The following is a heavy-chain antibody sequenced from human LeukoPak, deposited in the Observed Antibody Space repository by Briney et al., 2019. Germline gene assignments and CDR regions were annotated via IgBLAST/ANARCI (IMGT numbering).Heavy chain of an antibody. V-gene: IGHV4-59*01. Sequence: PSETLSLTCTVSGGSLSNYYWSWIRQPPGKGLEWIGYIYYSGSTTYNPSLKSRATTSVDTSKNQFSLRLTSVTAADTAVYYCTRGTMMVGPWGQGTLVTVSS. CDR3: TRGTMMVGP. CDR1: GGSLSNYY. CDR2: IYYSGST. J-gene: IGHJ5*02. D-gene: IGHD3-22*01.